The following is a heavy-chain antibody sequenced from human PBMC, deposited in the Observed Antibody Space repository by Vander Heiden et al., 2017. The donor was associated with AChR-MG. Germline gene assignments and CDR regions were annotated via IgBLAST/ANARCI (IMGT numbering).Heavy chain of an antibody. V-gene: IGHV3-48*03. CDR1: GFAFSSYA. J-gene: IGHJ4*02. Sequence: VQLVESGGGLRQPGGSLTVSCAASGFAFSSYAMNWVRQTPGKGLEWSSFITSSGDTIYYADSVKGRFTVSRNNADNTLLLHMSNLRGEDTAVYYCARDGSNYYGTGNFRAPFEYWGLGTLVTVS. CDR2: ITSSGDTI. CDR3: ARDGSNYYGTGNFRAPFEY. D-gene: IGHD3-10*01.